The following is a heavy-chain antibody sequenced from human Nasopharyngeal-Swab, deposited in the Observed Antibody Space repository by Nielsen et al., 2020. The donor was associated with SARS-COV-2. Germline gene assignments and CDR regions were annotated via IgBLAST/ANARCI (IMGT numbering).Heavy chain of an antibody. D-gene: IGHD2-15*01. Sequence: WIRQPPGKGLEWIGSIYHSGSTNYNPSLKSRVTISVDKSKNQFSLKLSSVTAADTAVYYCARVSILKVVVVGYYYYMDVWGKGTTVTVSS. CDR3: ARVSILKVVVVGYYYYMDV. V-gene: IGHV4-38-2*02. J-gene: IGHJ6*03. CDR2: IYHSGST.